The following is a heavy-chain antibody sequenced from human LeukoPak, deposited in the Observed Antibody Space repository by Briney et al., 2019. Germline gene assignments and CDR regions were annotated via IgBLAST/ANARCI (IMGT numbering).Heavy chain of an antibody. V-gene: IGHV4-59*01. J-gene: IGHJ5*02. CDR3: AGTFSSSSSPTWFDP. Sequence: SETLSLTCTVSGGSISSYYWSWIRQPPGKGLEWIGYIYYSGSTNYNPSLKSRVTISVDTSKNQFSLKLSSVTAADTAVYYCAGTFSSSSSPTWFDPWGQGTLVTVSS. CDR1: GGSISSYY. D-gene: IGHD6-6*01. CDR2: IYYSGST.